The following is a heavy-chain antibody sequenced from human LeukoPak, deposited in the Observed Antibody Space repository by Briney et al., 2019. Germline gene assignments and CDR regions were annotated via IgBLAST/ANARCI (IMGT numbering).Heavy chain of an antibody. CDR2: ISSSSSYI. J-gene: IGHJ4*02. CDR1: GFTFSSYS. Sequence: GGSLRLSCAASGFTFSSYSMNWVRQAPGKGLEWVSSISSSSSYIYYADSVKGRFTISRDNAKNSLYLQMNSLGAEDTAVYYCARDKTHQMYYYDSSGYYYFDYWGQGTLVTVSS. D-gene: IGHD3-22*01. V-gene: IGHV3-21*01. CDR3: ARDKTHQMYYYDSSGYYYFDY.